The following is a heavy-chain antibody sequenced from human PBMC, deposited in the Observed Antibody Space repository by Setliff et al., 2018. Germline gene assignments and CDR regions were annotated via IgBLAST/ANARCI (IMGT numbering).Heavy chain of an antibody. D-gene: IGHD2-2*01. Sequence: SETLSLTCAVSGYSISSGYYWGWIRQPPGKGLEWIGSIYHSGSTYYNPSLKSRVTISVDTSKNQFSLKLSSVTAADTAVYYCARVKIAILPAAIDYWGQGTLVTVSS. V-gene: IGHV4-38-2*01. CDR1: GYSISSGYY. CDR2: IYHSGST. CDR3: ARVKIAILPAAIDY. J-gene: IGHJ4*02.